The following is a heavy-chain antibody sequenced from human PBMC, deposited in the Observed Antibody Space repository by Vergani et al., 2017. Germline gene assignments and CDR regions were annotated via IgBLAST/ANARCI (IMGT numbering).Heavy chain of an antibody. D-gene: IGHD4-17*01. Sequence: QVQLVETGGGVVQPGGSLTLYCATSGFSFNTYGAHWVRQAPGKGLEWVAFIGYDGRIKYNVDSVKGRFTISRDTSKKTLSLQMRSLRADDTAVYYCAKXGRENSDYGYFDYWGQGILVTVSS. CDR3: AKXGRENSDYGYFDY. V-gene: IGHV3-30*02. CDR2: IGYDGRIK. J-gene: IGHJ4*02. CDR1: GFSFNTYG.